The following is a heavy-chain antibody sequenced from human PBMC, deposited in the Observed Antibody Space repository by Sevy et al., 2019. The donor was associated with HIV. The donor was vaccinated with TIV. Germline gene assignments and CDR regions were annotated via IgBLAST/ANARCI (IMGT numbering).Heavy chain of an antibody. J-gene: IGHJ3*02. Sequence: GESLKISCAASGFTFSSYDMHWVRQATGKGLEWVSAIGTAGDTYYPGSVKGRFTISRENAKNSLYLQMNSLRAGDTAVYYCARDRSFGAFDIWDQGTMVTVSS. D-gene: IGHD3-16*01. CDR3: ARDRSFGAFDI. V-gene: IGHV3-13*01. CDR1: GFTFSSYD. CDR2: IGTAGDT.